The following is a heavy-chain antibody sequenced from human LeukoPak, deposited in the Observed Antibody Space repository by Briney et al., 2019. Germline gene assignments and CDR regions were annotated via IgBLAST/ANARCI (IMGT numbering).Heavy chain of an antibody. CDR1: GFTFGTYW. J-gene: IGHJ5*02. Sequence: GGSLRLSCGASGFTFGTYWMHWVRQAPGKGLVWFSGINSDGGTTTYVDSVKGRFTISRDNAKNSLYLQMNSLRAEDTAVYYCARDLDYGSGWYSWGQGTLVTVSS. CDR3: ARDLDYGSGWYS. V-gene: IGHV3-74*01. CDR2: INSDGGTT. D-gene: IGHD6-19*01.